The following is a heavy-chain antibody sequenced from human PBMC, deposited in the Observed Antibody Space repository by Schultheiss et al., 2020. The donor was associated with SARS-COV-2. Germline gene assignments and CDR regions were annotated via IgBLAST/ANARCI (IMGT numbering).Heavy chain of an antibody. V-gene: IGHV3-9*01. J-gene: IGHJ4*02. CDR2: ISWNSGSI. CDR3: AKDIKQQLVRGGNYFDY. CDR1: GFTFDDYA. Sequence: GGSLRLSCAASGFTFDDYAMHWVRQAPGKGLEWVSGISWNSGSIGYADSVKCRFTISRDNAKNSLYLQMNSLRAEDTALYYCAKDIKQQLVRGGNYFDYWGQGTLVTVSS. D-gene: IGHD6-13*01.